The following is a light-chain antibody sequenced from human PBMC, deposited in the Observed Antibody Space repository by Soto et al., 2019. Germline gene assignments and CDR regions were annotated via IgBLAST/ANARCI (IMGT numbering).Light chain of an antibody. CDR1: NNDFAGFHY. Sequence: QSVLTQPASVSGSPGQSITISCTGTNNDFAGFHYVSWYQQRPGKAPKLMIYDVNNRPSGVSNRFSGSKSDNTASLTISGLQAEDEADYYCSSYTDSTTRVFGGGTKLTVL. V-gene: IGLV2-14*01. CDR2: DVN. J-gene: IGLJ2*01. CDR3: SSYTDSTTRV.